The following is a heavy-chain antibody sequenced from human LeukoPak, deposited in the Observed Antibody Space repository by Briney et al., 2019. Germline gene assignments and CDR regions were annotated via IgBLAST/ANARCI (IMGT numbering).Heavy chain of an antibody. CDR3: ARARNYCSGGSCYYFDC. D-gene: IGHD2-15*01. CDR2: INPNSGGT. V-gene: IGHV1-2*06. CDR1: GYTFTSYG. J-gene: IGHJ4*02. Sequence: ASVKVSCKASGYTFTSYGISWVRQAPGQGLEWMGRINPNSGGTNYAQKFQGRVTMTRDTSISTAYMELSRLRSDDTAVYYCARARNYCSGGSCYYFDCWGQGTLVTVSS.